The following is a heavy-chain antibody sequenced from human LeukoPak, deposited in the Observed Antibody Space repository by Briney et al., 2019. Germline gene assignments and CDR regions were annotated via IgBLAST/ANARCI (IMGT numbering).Heavy chain of an antibody. D-gene: IGHD3-9*01. Sequence: SQTLSLTCDISGDSVSSNSAAWNWIRQSPSRGLEWLGRTYYRSKWYNDYAVSVKSRITINPDTSKNQFSLQLNSVTPEDTAVYYCARDREDILTGYNWFDPWGQGTLVTVSS. V-gene: IGHV6-1*01. CDR3: ARDREDILTGYNWFDP. CDR2: TYYRSKWYN. J-gene: IGHJ5*02. CDR1: GDSVSSNSAA.